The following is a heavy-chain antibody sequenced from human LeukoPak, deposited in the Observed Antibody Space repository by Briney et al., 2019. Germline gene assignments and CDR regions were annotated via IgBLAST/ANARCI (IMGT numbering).Heavy chain of an antibody. CDR1: GFTFSTYS. J-gene: IGHJ4*02. CDR2: ITRSSTYI. Sequence: GGSLRLSCAASGFTFSTYSMNWVRQAPGKGLEWVSSITRSSTYIYYADLVKGRFTISRDNAKNTLYLQMSSLRAEDTAVYYCARGISGATTFDSWGQGTLVTVSS. D-gene: IGHD1-26*01. CDR3: ARGISGATTFDS. V-gene: IGHV3-21*01.